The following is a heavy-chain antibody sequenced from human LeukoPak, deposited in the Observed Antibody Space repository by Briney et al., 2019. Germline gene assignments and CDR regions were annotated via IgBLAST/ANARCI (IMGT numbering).Heavy chain of an antibody. J-gene: IGHJ6*02. CDR1: GYTFTSYY. V-gene: IGHV1-46*01. Sequence: ASVKVSCKASGYTFTSYYMHWVRQAPGQGLEWMGIINPSGGSTSYAQKLQGRVTMTTDTSTSTAYMELRSLRSDDTAVYYCARGYCGGDCYPFDYYYYYGMDVWGQGTTVTVSS. CDR2: INPSGGST. CDR3: ARGYCGGDCYPFDYYYYYGMDV. D-gene: IGHD2-21*02.